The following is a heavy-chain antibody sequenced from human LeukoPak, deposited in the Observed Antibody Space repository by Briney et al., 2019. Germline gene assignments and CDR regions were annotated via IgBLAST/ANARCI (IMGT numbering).Heavy chain of an antibody. J-gene: IGHJ6*03. Sequence: GGSLRLSCAASGFTFSSYAMSWVRQAPGKGLEWVSAISGSGGSTYYADSVKGRFTISRDNSKNTLYLQMNSLRPEDTAMYYCAKVAGTSYYHYYMDVWGKGTTVTISS. D-gene: IGHD6-13*01. CDR2: ISGSGGST. CDR3: AKVAGTSYYHYYMDV. V-gene: IGHV3-23*01. CDR1: GFTFSSYA.